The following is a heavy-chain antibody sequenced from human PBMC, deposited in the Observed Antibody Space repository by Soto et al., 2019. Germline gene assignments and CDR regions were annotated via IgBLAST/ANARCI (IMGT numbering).Heavy chain of an antibody. CDR3: ARGIVETTKGHFDY. J-gene: IGHJ4*01. CDR1: GGSFSNYY. Sequence: KPSETLSLTCAVYGGSFSNYYWNWIRQPPGKGLEWIGEINHSGRTNYNPSLKSRLTISVDTSKNQFSLQLASVTAADTAVYYCARGIVETTKGHFDYWGHGTLVTVSS. CDR2: INHSGRT. V-gene: IGHV4-34*01. D-gene: IGHD1-26*01.